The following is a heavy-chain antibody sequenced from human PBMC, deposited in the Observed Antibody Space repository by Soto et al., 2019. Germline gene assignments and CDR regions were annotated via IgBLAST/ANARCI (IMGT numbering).Heavy chain of an antibody. J-gene: IGHJ4*02. CDR2: INHSGST. V-gene: IGHV4-34*01. D-gene: IGHD4-17*01. Sequence: QVQLQQWGAGLLKPSETLSLTCAVYGGSFSGYYWSWVRQSPRKGLEWIGEINHSGSTNHNPSLKSRLTISVDTPKKQFSPKLSSVAAADTALYYCVACDYGDYPRYWGQGSLVTVSS. CDR3: VACDYGDYPRY. CDR1: GGSFSGYY.